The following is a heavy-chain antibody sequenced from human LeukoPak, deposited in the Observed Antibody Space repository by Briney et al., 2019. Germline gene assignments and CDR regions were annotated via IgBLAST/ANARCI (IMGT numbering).Heavy chain of an antibody. CDR2: IIPIFGTA. CDR3: AASIVLVVYAISGFDY. J-gene: IGHJ4*02. D-gene: IGHD2-8*01. V-gene: IGHV1-69*05. CDR1: VGTFSTSA. Sequence: APVRISSTASVGTFSTSAISWVRQAPGQGLEWRGGIIPIFGTANYAQKFQGRVTITTDESTSTAYMELSSLRSEDTAVYYCAASIVLVVYAISGFDYWGQGTLVTVSS.